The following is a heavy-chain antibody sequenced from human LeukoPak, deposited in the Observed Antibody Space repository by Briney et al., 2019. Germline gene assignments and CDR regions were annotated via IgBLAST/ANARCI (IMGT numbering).Heavy chain of an antibody. V-gene: IGHV3-15*01. CDR2: IKSKSDGGTT. Sequence: PGGSLRLSCVVPGITVSNAWMSWVRQTPGKGPEWVGRIKSKSDGGTTDYAAPVKGRFTISRDDSKNTLYLQMNSLKTEDTAVYYCTTGTPNYWGQGTLVTVSS. CDR3: TTGTPNY. CDR1: GITVSNAW. D-gene: IGHD1-1*01. J-gene: IGHJ4*02.